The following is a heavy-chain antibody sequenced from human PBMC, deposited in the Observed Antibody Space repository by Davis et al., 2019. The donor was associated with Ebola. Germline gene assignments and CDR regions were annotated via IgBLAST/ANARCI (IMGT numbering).Heavy chain of an antibody. CDR2: ISYDGSNK. V-gene: IGHV3-30*18. D-gene: IGHD6-13*01. CDR1: GFTFSSYG. CDR3: AKPYSSSWYWYFDL. Sequence: GESLKISCAVSGFTFSSYGMHWVRQAPGKGLEWVAVISYDGSNKYYADSVKGRFTISRDNSKNTLYLQMNSLRAEDTAVYYCAKPYSSSWYWYFDLWGRGTLVTVSS. J-gene: IGHJ2*01.